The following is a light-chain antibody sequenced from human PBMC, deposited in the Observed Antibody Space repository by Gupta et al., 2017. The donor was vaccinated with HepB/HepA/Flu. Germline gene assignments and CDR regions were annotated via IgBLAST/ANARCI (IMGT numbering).Light chain of an antibody. J-gene: IGLJ2*01. V-gene: IGLV2-11*01. CDR3: CSYAGSYTWV. CDR2: DVT. CDR1: SSDVGGYNS. Sequence: QSALTQPRSVSGSPGQSVTISCTGTSSDVGGYNSVSWYQQHPGKAPKLLIYDVTKRPSGVPDRFSGSKSGNTASLTISGLQAEDEAYYYCCSYAGSYTWVFAGGTKMTVL.